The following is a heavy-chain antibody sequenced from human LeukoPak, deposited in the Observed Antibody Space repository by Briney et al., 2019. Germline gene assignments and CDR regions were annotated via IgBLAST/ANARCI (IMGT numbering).Heavy chain of an antibody. Sequence: SETLSLTCAVYGGSFSGYYWSWFRQPPGKGLEWIGEINHSGSTNYNPSLKSRVTISVDTSKNQFSLKLSSVTAADTAVYYCARGWDYYYDSSGSNWFDPWGQGTLVTVSS. CDR2: INHSGST. CDR3: ARGWDYYYDSSGSNWFDP. D-gene: IGHD3-22*01. V-gene: IGHV4-34*01. J-gene: IGHJ5*02. CDR1: GGSFSGYY.